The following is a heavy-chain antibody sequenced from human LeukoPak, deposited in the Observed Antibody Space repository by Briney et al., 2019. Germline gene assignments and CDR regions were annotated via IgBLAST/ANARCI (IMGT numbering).Heavy chain of an antibody. Sequence: GGSLRLSCAASRFTVSSNYMSWVRQAPGKGLEWVSVIYSGGSTYYADSVKGRFTISRDNTKNTLYHQMNSLRAEDTAVYYCAREMRRPGAFDIWGQGTMVTVSS. J-gene: IGHJ3*02. CDR1: RFTVSSNY. CDR3: AREMRRPGAFDI. CDR2: IYSGGST. V-gene: IGHV3-53*01. D-gene: IGHD3-10*01.